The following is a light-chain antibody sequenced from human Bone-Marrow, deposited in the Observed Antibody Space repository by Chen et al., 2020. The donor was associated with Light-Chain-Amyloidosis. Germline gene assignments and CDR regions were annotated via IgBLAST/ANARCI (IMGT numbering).Light chain of an antibody. Sequence: DIQLTQSPSFLSASVGDRVTITCRASQSISTYLNWYQYKPGKIPKLLIYSASTLQSGVPSRFSGSGSGTDFTLTISSLQAEDFAIYYCQQSHSIPRTFGQGTKLEMK. V-gene: IGKV1-39*01. J-gene: IGKJ2*01. CDR2: SAS. CDR3: QQSHSIPRT. CDR1: QSISTY.